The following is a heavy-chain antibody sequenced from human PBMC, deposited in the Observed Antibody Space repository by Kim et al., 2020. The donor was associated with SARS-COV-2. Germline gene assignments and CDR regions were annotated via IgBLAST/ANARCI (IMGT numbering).Heavy chain of an antibody. Sequence: LSLSCAASGFTFSSYAMHWVRQAPGKGLEWVAVISYDGSNKYYADSVKGRFTISRDNSKNTLYLQMNSLRAEDTAVYYCAREFVDTVRGYYYYGMDVWGQGTTVTVSS. CDR3: AREFVDTVRGYYYYGMDV. CDR1: GFTFSSYA. J-gene: IGHJ6*02. D-gene: IGHD5-18*01. CDR2: ISYDGSNK. V-gene: IGHV3-30*04.